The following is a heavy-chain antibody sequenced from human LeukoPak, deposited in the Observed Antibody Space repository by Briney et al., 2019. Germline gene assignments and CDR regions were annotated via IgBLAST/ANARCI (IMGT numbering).Heavy chain of an antibody. J-gene: IGHJ6*03. CDR2: IRSKANSYAT. D-gene: IGHD2-21*01. CDR3: TIRGGDYYYYYMDV. V-gene: IGHV3-73*01. Sequence: GESLKISCAASGFTFSGSAMHWVRQASGKGLEWVGRIRSKANSYATAYAASAKGRFTISRDDSKNTAYLQMNSLKTEDTAVYYCTIRGGDYYYYYMDVWGKGTTVTVSS. CDR1: GFTFSGSA.